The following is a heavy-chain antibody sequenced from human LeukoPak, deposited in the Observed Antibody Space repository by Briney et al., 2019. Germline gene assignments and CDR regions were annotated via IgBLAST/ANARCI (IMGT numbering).Heavy chain of an antibody. Sequence: PSETLSLTCTVSGGSISSGGYYWSWIRQHPGKGLEWIGYIYYSGSTYYSPSLKSRVTISVDTSKDQFSLKLSSVTAADTAVYYCARESTSGYYYYGMDVWGQGTTVTVSS. CDR3: ARESTSGYYYYGMDV. V-gene: IGHV4-31*03. J-gene: IGHJ6*02. CDR2: IYYSGST. D-gene: IGHD3-10*01. CDR1: GGSISSGGYY.